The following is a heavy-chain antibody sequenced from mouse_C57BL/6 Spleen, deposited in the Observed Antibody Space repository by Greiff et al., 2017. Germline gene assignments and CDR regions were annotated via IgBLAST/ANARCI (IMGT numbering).Heavy chain of an antibody. Sequence: EVQRVESGGDLVKPGGSLKLSCAASGFTFSSYGMSWVRQTPDKRLEWVATISSGGSYTYYPDSVKGRFTISRDNAKNTLYLQMSSLKSEDTAMYYCARDCYGSWLFADWGQGTMVTVSA. D-gene: IGHD1-1*01. CDR1: GFTFSSYG. CDR3: ARDCYGSWLFAD. CDR2: ISSGGSYT. V-gene: IGHV5-6*01. J-gene: IGHJ3*01.